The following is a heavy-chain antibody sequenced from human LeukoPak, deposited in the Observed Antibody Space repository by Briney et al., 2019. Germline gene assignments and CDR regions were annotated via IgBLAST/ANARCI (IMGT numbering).Heavy chain of an antibody. CDR3: AKDLYSSPSLYYFDY. D-gene: IGHD5-18*01. V-gene: IGHV3-30-3*01. Sequence: GGSLRLSCAASGFTFSNYAIHWVRQAPGKGLEWVAVISYDGINKYYADSVKGRFTISRDNSKNTLYLQMNSLRAEDTAVYYCAKDLYSSPSLYYFDYWGQGTLVTVSS. CDR2: ISYDGINK. J-gene: IGHJ4*02. CDR1: GFTFSNYA.